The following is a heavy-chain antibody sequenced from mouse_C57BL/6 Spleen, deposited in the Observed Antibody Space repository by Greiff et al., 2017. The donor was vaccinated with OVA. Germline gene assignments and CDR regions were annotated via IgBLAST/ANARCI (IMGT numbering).Heavy chain of an antibody. CDR2: ISSGSSTI. Sequence: EVMLVESGGGLVKPGGSLKLSCAASGFTFSDYGMHWVRQAPEKGLEWVAYISSGSSTIYYADTVKGRFTISRDNAKNTLFLQMTSLRSEDTAMYYCDKPNYEDYFDYWGQGTTLTVSS. D-gene: IGHD1-1*01. J-gene: IGHJ2*01. V-gene: IGHV5-17*01. CDR3: DKPNYEDYFDY. CDR1: GFTFSDYG.